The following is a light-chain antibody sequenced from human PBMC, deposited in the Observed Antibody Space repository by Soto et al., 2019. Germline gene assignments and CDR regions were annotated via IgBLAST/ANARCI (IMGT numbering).Light chain of an antibody. V-gene: IGKV3-15*01. J-gene: IGKJ2*01. CDR2: DAS. CDR1: QAVSSY. CDR3: LQYSTWPPLYT. Sequence: EIVMTQSPAALSVSLGERVSLTCRASQAVSSYLAWYQQKPGQAPRLLISDASTRATDIPDRFSGSGSGTDFTLPISRLQSSDLAVYYCLQYSTWPPLYTFGQGTKLEIK.